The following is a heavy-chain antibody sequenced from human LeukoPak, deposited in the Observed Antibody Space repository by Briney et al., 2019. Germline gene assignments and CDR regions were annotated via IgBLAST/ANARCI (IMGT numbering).Heavy chain of an antibody. D-gene: IGHD6-19*01. CDR1: GFTFSSYV. V-gene: IGHV3-30*18. CDR2: ISYDGSNK. CDR3: AKDIEEWLVKGGGCFDY. Sequence: GGSLRLSCAASGFTFSSYVMHWVRQAPGRGLEWVAVISYDGSNKYYADSVKGRFTISRDNSKNTLYLQMNSLRAEDTAVYYCAKDIEEWLVKGGGCFDYWGQGTLVTVSS. J-gene: IGHJ4*02.